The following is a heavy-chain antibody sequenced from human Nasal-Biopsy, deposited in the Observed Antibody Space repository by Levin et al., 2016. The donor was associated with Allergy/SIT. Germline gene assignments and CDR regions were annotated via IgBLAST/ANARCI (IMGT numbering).Heavy chain of an antibody. CDR1: GFAFNTYA. D-gene: IGHD3-3*01. J-gene: IGHJ3*01. V-gene: IGHV3-23*01. CDR2: IGASDNGT. CDR3: VRDRTEVVVLPVVPGRGGDAFWSGYLLDAFGV. Sequence: GESLKISCAGSGFAFNTYAMSWVRQGPGKGLEWVSTIGASDNGTYYADSMRGRFTISRDNSKNTVYLQMHSLRADDTAIYYCVRDRTEVVVLPVVPGRGGDAFWSGYLLDAFGVWGQGTMVTVSS.